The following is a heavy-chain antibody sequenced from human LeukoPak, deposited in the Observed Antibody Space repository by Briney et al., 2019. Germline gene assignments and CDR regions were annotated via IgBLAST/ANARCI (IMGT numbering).Heavy chain of an antibody. CDR1: GGSISGYY. J-gene: IGHJ4*02. CDR3: ACDLYSGYDRVFDY. D-gene: IGHD5-12*01. CDR2: VYYNGIT. V-gene: IGHV4-59*08. Sequence: SETLSLTCTVSGGSISGYYWIWIRQPPGKGLEWIGYVYYNGITNYNPSLKSRVTISVDTSKSQFSLKLSSVAAADTAVYFCACDLYSGYDRVFDYWGQGSLVTVSS.